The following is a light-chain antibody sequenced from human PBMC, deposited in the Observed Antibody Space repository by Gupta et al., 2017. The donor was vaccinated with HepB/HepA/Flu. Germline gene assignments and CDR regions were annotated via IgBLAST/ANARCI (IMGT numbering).Light chain of an antibody. CDR2: SNN. CDR3: AAWDDSLNGVV. Sequence: QSVLTQPPSASGTPGQRVTISCSGSSSNIGSNTVNWYQQLPGTAPKLLTYSNNQRPSGVPDRFSGSKSGTSASLAISGLQSEDEADYYCAAWDDSLNGVVFGEGTKLTVL. V-gene: IGLV1-44*01. CDR1: SSNIGSNT. J-gene: IGLJ2*01.